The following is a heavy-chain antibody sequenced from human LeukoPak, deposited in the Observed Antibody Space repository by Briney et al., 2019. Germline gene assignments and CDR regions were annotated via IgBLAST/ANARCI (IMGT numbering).Heavy chain of an antibody. CDR3: ARAGNVLLWFGELLPFDY. D-gene: IGHD3-10*01. CDR1: GGSFSGYY. J-gene: IGHJ4*02. CDR2: INHSGST. Sequence: SETLSLTCAVYGGSFSGYYWSWLRQPPGKGLEWIGEINHSGSTNYNPSLKSRVTISVDTSKNQFSLKLSSVTAADTAVYYCARAGNVLLWFGELLPFDYWGQGTLVTVSS. V-gene: IGHV4-34*01.